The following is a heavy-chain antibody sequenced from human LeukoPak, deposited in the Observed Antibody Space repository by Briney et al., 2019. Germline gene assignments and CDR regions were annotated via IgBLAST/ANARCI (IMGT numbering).Heavy chain of an antibody. J-gene: IGHJ3*01. D-gene: IGHD6-25*01. CDR3: ARRSAAKDAFDF. CDR2: ISSSGSTI. Sequence: GGSLRLSCVASGFTFSRFEMNWVRQAPGKGLEWVSYISSSGSTIYYADSVKGRFTISRDNAKNSLYLQMNSLRAEDTAVYYCARRSAAKDAFDFWGQGTMVTVSS. CDR1: GFTFSRFE. V-gene: IGHV3-48*03.